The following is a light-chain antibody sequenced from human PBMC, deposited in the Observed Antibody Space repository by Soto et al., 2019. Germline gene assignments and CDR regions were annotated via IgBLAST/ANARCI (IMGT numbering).Light chain of an antibody. J-gene: IGLJ1*01. V-gene: IGLV2-14*01. CDR2: EVS. CDR3: SSYSSSSTRV. CDR1: SSDVGDDTY. Sequence: QSALTQPASVSGSPGQSITISCTGSSSDVGDDTYVSWYQQHPGKAPKLMIYEVSYRPSGVSNRFSGSKSATTASLTISGLQADDEADYYCSSYSSSSTRVFGTGTKVTVL.